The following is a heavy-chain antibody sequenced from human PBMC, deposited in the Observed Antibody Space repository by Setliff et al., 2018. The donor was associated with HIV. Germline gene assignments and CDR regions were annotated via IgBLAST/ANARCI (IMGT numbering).Heavy chain of an antibody. CDR1: GGSISSSSYY. V-gene: IGHV4-39*07. Sequence: PETLSLTCTVSGGSISSSSYYWGWLRQPPGKGLEWMGSIYYSGSTHYNPSLKSRVTISVDTSKDQFSLKLSSVTAADTAVYYCSNSPYYYYSSGYSYFDYWGQGTLVTVSS. D-gene: IGHD3-22*01. J-gene: IGHJ4*02. CDR2: IYYSGST. CDR3: SNSPYYYYSSGYSYFDY.